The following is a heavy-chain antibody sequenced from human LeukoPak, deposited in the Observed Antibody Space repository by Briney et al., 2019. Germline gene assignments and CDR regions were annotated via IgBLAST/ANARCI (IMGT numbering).Heavy chain of an antibody. CDR1: GFTFDSYA. CDR3: ARIGYSISWSGDY. Sequence: GGSLRLSCAASGFTFDSYAIHWVRQAPGKGLEWVAVISYDGSNKYYADSVKGRFSISRDNSKNTLYLQMNGLRVEDTAVYYCARIGYSISWSGDYWGQGSLVTVSS. D-gene: IGHD6-13*01. J-gene: IGHJ4*02. V-gene: IGHV3-30*04. CDR2: ISYDGSNK.